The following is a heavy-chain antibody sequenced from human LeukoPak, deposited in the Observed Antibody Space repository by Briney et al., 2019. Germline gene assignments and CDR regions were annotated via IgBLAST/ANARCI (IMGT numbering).Heavy chain of an antibody. J-gene: IGHJ6*03. Sequence: GRSLRLSCAASGFTFDDYAMHWVRQAPGKGLEWVSGISWNSGSIGYADSVKGRFTISRDNAKNSLYLQMNSLRAEDTALYSCARVALRSSYYYHMDVWGKGTTVSVSS. V-gene: IGHV3-9*01. D-gene: IGHD4-17*01. CDR1: GFTFDDYA. CDR2: ISWNSGSI. CDR3: ARVALRSSYYYHMDV.